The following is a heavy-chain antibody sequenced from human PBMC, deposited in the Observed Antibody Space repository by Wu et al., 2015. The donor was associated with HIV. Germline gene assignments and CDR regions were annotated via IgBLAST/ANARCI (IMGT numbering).Heavy chain of an antibody. CDR1: RYTFTDYY. CDR3: ARSPTVVPAAVNWFDP. CDR2: INSNSGDT. V-gene: IGHV1-2*02. J-gene: IGHJ5*02. Sequence: QVQLVQSGVEVKKPGASVKVSCKASRYTFTDYYIHWVRQAPGQGLEWMGWINSNSGDTDFAQKFQGRVTMTRDTSISTAYMELSRLRSDDTAVYYCARSPTVVPAAVNWFDPWGQGTQVTVSS. D-gene: IGHD2-2*01.